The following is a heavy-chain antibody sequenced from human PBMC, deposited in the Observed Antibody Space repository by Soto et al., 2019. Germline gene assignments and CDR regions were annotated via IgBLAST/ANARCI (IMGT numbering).Heavy chain of an antibody. D-gene: IGHD2-2*02. Sequence: ASETLSLTCTVSGGSISSYYWSWIRQPPGKGLEWIGYIYYSGSTNYNPSLKSRVTISVDTSKNQFSLKLSSVTAADTAVYYCARNTPTVAFDIWGQGTMVTVSS. V-gene: IGHV4-59*01. J-gene: IGHJ3*02. CDR1: GGSISSYY. CDR3: ARNTPTVAFDI. CDR2: IYYSGST.